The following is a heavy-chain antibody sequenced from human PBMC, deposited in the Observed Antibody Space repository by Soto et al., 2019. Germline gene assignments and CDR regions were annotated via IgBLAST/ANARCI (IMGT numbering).Heavy chain of an antibody. CDR2: IGVSSTAK. D-gene: IGHD3-22*01. CDR1: GFTFRNYG. CDR3: AKNPGYYYDSTGYHFDY. Sequence: PGGSLRLSCAASGFTFRNYGMNWVRQAPGKGLEWISYIGVSSTAKTYADSVKGRFTISRDNSKNTLYLQMNSLRAEDTAVYYCAKNPGYYYDSTGYHFDYWGQGTLVTVSS. J-gene: IGHJ4*02. V-gene: IGHV3-48*01.